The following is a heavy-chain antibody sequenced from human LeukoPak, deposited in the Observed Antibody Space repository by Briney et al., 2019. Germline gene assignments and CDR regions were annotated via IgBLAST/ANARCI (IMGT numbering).Heavy chain of an antibody. Sequence: GGSLRLSCAASGFTFSSYSMNWVRQAPGKGLEWVSSISSSSSYIYYADSVKGRFTISRDNAKNSLYLQMNSLRAEDMAVYYCARAFMYSSSWDDYWGQGTLVTVSS. CDR2: ISSSSSYI. J-gene: IGHJ4*02. D-gene: IGHD6-13*01. CDR1: GFTFSSYS. V-gene: IGHV3-21*01. CDR3: ARAFMYSSSWDDY.